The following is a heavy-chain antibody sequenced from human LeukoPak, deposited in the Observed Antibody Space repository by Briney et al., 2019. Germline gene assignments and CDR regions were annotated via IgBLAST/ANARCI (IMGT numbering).Heavy chain of an antibody. Sequence: GGSLRLSCAASGFIFSHYGMHWVRQAPGKGLEWVAVIQNDASTENFADSVKGGFTISRDNSKNTVFLQMNSLRVEDTAVYYCARELSQIVWGGLDYGGQGTLVSVSS. D-gene: IGHD2-21*01. CDR3: ARELSQIVWGGLDY. CDR1: GFIFSHYG. J-gene: IGHJ4*02. V-gene: IGHV3-33*05. CDR2: IQNDASTE.